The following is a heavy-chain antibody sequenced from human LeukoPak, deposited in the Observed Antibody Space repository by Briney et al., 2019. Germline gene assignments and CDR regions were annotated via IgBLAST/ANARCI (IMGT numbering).Heavy chain of an antibody. D-gene: IGHD2-2*01. CDR1: GFTFSTYT. Sequence: GVSLRLSCAASGFTFSTYTMNWVRQAPGKGLEWVSYVSSSGGTIYYADSVKGRFTISRDNAKNSLYLQMNSLRAEDTAVYYCARVGTTNYYFYYMDVWGKGTTVTVSS. J-gene: IGHJ6*03. CDR2: VSSSGGTI. V-gene: IGHV3-48*04. CDR3: ARVGTTNYYFYYMDV.